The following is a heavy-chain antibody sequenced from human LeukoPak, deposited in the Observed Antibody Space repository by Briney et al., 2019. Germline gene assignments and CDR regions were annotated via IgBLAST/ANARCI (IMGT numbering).Heavy chain of an antibody. Sequence: RGSLRLSCAASGFTVSSNYMSWVRQAPGKGLEWVSVIYSGGSTYYADSVKGRFTISRDNSKNTLYLQMNSLRAEDTAVYYCARGLYSSSGFDYWGQGTLVTVSS. CDR2: IYSGGST. V-gene: IGHV3-66*01. D-gene: IGHD6-13*01. J-gene: IGHJ4*02. CDR1: GFTVSSNY. CDR3: ARGLYSSSGFDY.